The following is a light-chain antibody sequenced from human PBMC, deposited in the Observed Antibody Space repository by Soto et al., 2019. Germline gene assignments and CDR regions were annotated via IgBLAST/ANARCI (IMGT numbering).Light chain of an antibody. CDR1: ESVSSS. Sequence: EIVLTQSPATLSLSPGERATLSCRASESVSSSLAWYQQKPGQAPRLLIYDASHRATGIPARFSGSGSGTDFTFTISSLEPEDFAVYYCQRRNNWSITFGQGTRLEIK. CDR2: DAS. CDR3: QRRNNWSIT. J-gene: IGKJ5*01. V-gene: IGKV3-11*01.